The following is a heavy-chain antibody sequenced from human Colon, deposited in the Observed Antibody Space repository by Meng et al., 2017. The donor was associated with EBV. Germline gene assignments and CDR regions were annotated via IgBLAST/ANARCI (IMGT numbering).Heavy chain of an antibody. D-gene: IGHD6-19*01. CDR2: IYHSGGT. J-gene: IGHJ4*02. Sequence: QMQLQESVPGLVKPPGTLSLTCAVSGGSISISTWWSWVRQPPGKGLEWIGEIYHSGGTNYNPSLRGRVTISLDKSKNQFSLTLRSVTAADTAVYYCARDPYATGWAGWGQGTLVTVSS. CDR3: ARDPYATGWAG. CDR1: GGSISISTW. V-gene: IGHV4-4*03.